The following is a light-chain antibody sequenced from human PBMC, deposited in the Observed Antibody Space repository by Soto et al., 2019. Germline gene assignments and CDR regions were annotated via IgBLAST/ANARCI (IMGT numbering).Light chain of an antibody. CDR3: VLSLGSGIWM. V-gene: IGLV8-61*01. J-gene: IGLJ3*02. Sequence: QAVVTQEPSFSVSPGGTVTLTCGLTSGSVSSNYHPSWYQQTPGQPPRTLIYGTNIRSVGVPDRFSGSILGNKAALTITGAQADYDSDYYCVLSLGSGIWMFGGGTKLTVL. CDR1: SGSVSSNYH. CDR2: GTN.